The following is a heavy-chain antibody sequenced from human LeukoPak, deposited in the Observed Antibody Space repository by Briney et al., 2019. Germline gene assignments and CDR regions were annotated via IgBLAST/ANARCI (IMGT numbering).Heavy chain of an antibody. V-gene: IGHV1-2*02. Sequence: ASVKVSCKASGYTFTGYYMHWVRQAPGQGLEWMGWINPNSGGTNYAQKFQGRVTMTRDTSISTAYMELSRLRSDDTAVYYCARDQNFWSGSAYYYMDVWGKGTTVTVSS. CDR3: ARDQNFWSGSAYYYMDV. CDR2: INPNSGGT. CDR1: GYTFTGYY. D-gene: IGHD3-3*01. J-gene: IGHJ6*03.